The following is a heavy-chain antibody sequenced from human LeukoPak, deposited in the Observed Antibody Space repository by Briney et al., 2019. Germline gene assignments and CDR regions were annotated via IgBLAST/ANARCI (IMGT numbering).Heavy chain of an antibody. CDR3: AKEGGELLWFGESDGMDY. J-gene: IGHJ4*02. CDR2: ISNNGRNK. V-gene: IGHV3-30*04. CDR1: GFTFSNYA. D-gene: IGHD3-10*01. Sequence: GRSLRLSCAASGFTFSNYAIHWVRQAPGKGLEWVAFISNNGRNKDYADSVKGRFTISRDNSKNTLYLQMNSLRAEDTAVYYCAKEGGELLWFGESDGMDYWGQGTLVTVSS.